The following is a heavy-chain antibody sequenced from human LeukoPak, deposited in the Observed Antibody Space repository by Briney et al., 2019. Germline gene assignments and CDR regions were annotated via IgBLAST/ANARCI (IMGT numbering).Heavy chain of an antibody. CDR3: ARVKGSGSYHLYYYYYYMDV. V-gene: IGHV1-2*02. CDR2: INPNSGGT. Sequence: GASVKVSCKASGYTFTGYYMHWVRPAPGQGLEWMGWINPNSGGTNYAQKFQGRVTMTRDTSISTAYMELSRLRSDDTAVYYCARVKGSGSYHLYYYYYYMDVWGKGTTVTVSS. J-gene: IGHJ6*03. D-gene: IGHD3-10*01. CDR1: GYTFTGYY.